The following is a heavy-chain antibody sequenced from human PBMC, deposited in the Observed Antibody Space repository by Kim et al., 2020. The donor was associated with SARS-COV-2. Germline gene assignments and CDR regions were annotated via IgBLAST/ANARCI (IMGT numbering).Heavy chain of an antibody. V-gene: IGHV3-30*18. Sequence: GGSLRLSCAASGFTFSSYAMHWVRQAPGKGLEWVAVISYDGSNKYYADSVKGRFTISRDNSKNTLYLQMNSLRAEDTAVYYCAKSHREGIAAAGSYYYYGMDVWGQGTTVTVSS. CDR2: ISYDGSNK. CDR3: AKSHREGIAAAGSYYYYGMDV. J-gene: IGHJ6*02. CDR1: GFTFSSYA. D-gene: IGHD6-13*01.